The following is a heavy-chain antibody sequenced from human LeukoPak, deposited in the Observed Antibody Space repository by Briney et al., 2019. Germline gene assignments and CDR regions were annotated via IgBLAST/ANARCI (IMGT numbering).Heavy chain of an antibody. CDR1: GFSFGSYV. V-gene: IGHV3-23*01. D-gene: IGHD1-26*01. Sequence: GGSLRLSCGASGFSFGSYVMNWVRQAPGKGLEWVSAISGSGGSTYYADSVKGRFTISRDNSKNTLYLQMNSLRAEDTAVYYCAKDIVGVHRGSTALGYWGQGTLVTVSS. CDR2: ISGSGGST. J-gene: IGHJ4*02. CDR3: AKDIVGVHRGSTALGY.